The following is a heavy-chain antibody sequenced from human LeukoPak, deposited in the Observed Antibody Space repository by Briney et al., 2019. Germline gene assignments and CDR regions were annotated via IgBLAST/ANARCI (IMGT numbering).Heavy chain of an antibody. CDR2: INHPGST. CDR1: DGSFSGYH. V-gene: IGHV4-34*01. D-gene: IGHD3-22*01. CDR3: AKDHYDSSGYPFDY. Sequence: PSETLSLTCAASDGSFSGYHWIWIRQPPGKGLEGIGEINHPGSTNYNPSLKSPVSISVYTPKNHFSLKLRSVSAADTAVYFCAKDHYDSSGYPFDYWGQGTLVTVSS. J-gene: IGHJ4*02.